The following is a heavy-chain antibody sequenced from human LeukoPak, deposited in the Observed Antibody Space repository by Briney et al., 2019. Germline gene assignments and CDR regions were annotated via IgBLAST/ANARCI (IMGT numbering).Heavy chain of an antibody. J-gene: IGHJ4*02. CDR2: INHSGST. Sequence: SETLSLTCAVYGGSFSAYYWSWIRQPPGKGLEWIGEINHSGSTNYNPSLKSRVTISVDTSKNQFSLKLSSVTAADTAVYYCARGPGKINCSSTSCYTRYFDYWGQGTLVTVSS. CDR1: GGSFSAYY. V-gene: IGHV4-34*01. CDR3: ARGPGKINCSSTSCYTRYFDY. D-gene: IGHD2-2*02.